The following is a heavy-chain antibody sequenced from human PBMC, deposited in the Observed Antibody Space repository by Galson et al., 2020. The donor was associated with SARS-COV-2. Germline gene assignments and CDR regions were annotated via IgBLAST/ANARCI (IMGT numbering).Heavy chain of an antibody. Sequence: SETLSLTCTVSGDSISSDDFYWSWIRQTPGTGLEWIGDIHSSGNTYYNPSLMSRGTISVDTSKNQFSLRLSSVTATDTAVYFCARTSSTATREYCFDYWGQGTLVSVSS. J-gene: IGHJ4*02. V-gene: IGHV4-30-4*01. CDR1: GDSISSDDFY. CDR3: ARTSSTATREYCFDY. D-gene: IGHD4-17*01. CDR2: IHSSGNT.